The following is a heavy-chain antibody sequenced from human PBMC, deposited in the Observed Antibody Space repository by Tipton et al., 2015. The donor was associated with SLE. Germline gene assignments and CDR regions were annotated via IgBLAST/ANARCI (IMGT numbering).Heavy chain of an antibody. D-gene: IGHD6-13*01. CDR2: ISSSSSYI. CDR3: ARVPISGGSSPDWFDP. Sequence: LSLTCAVYGGSFSGYYWNWIRQPPGKGLEWVSSISSSSSYIYYADSVKGRFTISRDNAKNSLYLQMNSLRAEDTAVYYCARVPISGGSSPDWFDPWGQGTLVTVSS. J-gene: IGHJ5*02. V-gene: IGHV3-21*01. CDR1: GGSFSGYY.